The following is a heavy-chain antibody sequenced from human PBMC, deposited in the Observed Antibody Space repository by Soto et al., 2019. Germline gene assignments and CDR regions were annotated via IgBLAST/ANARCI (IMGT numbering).Heavy chain of an antibody. CDR3: AVDVVGTGSY. Sequence: PGGSLGLSCAASGFTFSDHHIDWVRQAPGKGLEWVGRTTKKANRYTTEYAASMKGRFTFLRDDSKNSVYLQMNGLKTEDTAVYYCAVDVVGTGSYWDQGTLVTVSS. J-gene: IGHJ4*02. D-gene: IGHD5-12*01. CDR2: TTKKANRYTT. CDR1: GFTFSDHH. V-gene: IGHV3-72*01.